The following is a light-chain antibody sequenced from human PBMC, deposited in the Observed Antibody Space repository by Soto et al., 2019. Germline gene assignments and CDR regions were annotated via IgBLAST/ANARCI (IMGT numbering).Light chain of an antibody. J-gene: IGKJ2*01. V-gene: IGKV1-39*01. CDR1: QSISSY. CDR2: AAS. Sequence: DIQMTQSPSSLSASVGDRVTIICRASQSISSYLNWYQQRPGKAPKFLIYAASTLERGVPSRFSGRGSGTNFSLTISSLQPEDFATYYCQQYNTMDFGQGTKLEIK. CDR3: QQYNTMD.